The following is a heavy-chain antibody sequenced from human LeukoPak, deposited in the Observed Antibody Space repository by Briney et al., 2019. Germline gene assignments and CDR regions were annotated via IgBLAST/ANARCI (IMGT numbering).Heavy chain of an antibody. CDR1: GFNVSRNY. D-gene: IGHD1-26*01. CDR2: ISGSGGST. Sequence: GGSLRLSCAASGFNVSRNYMSWVRQAPGKGLEWVSAISGSGGSTYYADSVEGRFTISRDNSKNTLYLQMNSLRAEDTAVYYCAKLSRSGDQGDWFDPWGQGTLVTVSS. CDR3: AKLSRSGDQGDWFDP. J-gene: IGHJ5*02. V-gene: IGHV3-23*01.